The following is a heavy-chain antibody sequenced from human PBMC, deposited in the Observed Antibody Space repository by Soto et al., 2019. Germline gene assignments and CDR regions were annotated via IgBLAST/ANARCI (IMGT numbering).Heavy chain of an antibody. CDR1: GFTFSSYW. V-gene: IGHV3-74*01. Sequence: EVQLVESGGDLVQPGGSLRLSCAASGFTFSSYWMHWVRQXXXXXLVWGSRINGDGISTSYADSVKGRFTISSDNAKXXXXXXXXXXXXXXXXXXXXXXXXXXXXXRGGNCYSDYWGQGPRVTVSS. CDR2: INGDGIST. D-gene: IGHD2-15*01. CDR3: XXXXXXXXXRGGNCYSDY. J-gene: IGHJ4*02.